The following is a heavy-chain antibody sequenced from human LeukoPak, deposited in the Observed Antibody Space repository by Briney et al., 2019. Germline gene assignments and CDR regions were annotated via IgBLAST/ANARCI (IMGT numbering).Heavy chain of an antibody. D-gene: IGHD4-11*01. CDR2: IKSKTDGGTT. Sequence: GGTLRLYCAASGFTLNNVWMNWVRQAPGKGLEWVGRIKSKTDGGTTDYAAPVKGRFTISRDDSKNTLYLQMNSLKTEDTAVYYCATPTTTSYAFDIWGQGTMVTVSS. V-gene: IGHV3-15*01. CDR1: GFTLNNVW. CDR3: ATPTTTSYAFDI. J-gene: IGHJ3*02.